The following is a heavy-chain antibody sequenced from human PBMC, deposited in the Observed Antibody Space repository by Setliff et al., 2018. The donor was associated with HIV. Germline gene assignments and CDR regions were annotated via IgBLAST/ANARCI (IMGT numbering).Heavy chain of an antibody. J-gene: IGHJ4*02. CDR3: ARQVGSQYSYWAYYFDS. CDR2: LYHSGTN. CDR1: GYSISSGYF. V-gene: IGHV4-38-2*01. Sequence: SQTLSLTCAVSGYSISSGYFWGWIRQPPGKGLEWIGSLYHSGTNFYNPSLKSRVTISLDTSTNRFSLKLNSVAAADTAIYYCARQVGSQYSYWAYYFDSWGQGALVTVSS. D-gene: IGHD5-18*01.